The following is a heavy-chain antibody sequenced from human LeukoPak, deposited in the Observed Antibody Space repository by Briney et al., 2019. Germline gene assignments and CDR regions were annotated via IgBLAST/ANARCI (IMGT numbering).Heavy chain of an antibody. CDR3: ARAPSSGYYPRFDY. J-gene: IGHJ4*02. V-gene: IGHV4-59*01. CDR1: GGSISSYY. D-gene: IGHD3-22*01. Sequence: PSQTLSLTCTVTGGSISSYYWSWIRQPPGKGLEWIGYIYYSGSTNYNPSLKSRVTISVDTSKNQFSLKLSSVTAADTAVYYCARAPSSGYYPRFDYWGQGTLVTVSS. CDR2: IYYSGST.